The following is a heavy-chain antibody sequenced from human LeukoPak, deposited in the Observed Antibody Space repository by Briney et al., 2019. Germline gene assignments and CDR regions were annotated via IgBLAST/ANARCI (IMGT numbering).Heavy chain of an antibody. CDR3: AKSPGIAVAGTSSFDY. V-gene: IGHV3-9*01. J-gene: IGHJ4*02. Sequence: AGGSLRLSCAASGFTFDDYAMHWVRQAPGKGLEWVSGISWNSGSIGYADSVKGRFTISRDNAKNSLYLQMNSLRAEDTALYYCAKSPGIAVAGTSSFDYWGQGTLVTVSS. CDR1: GFTFDDYA. CDR2: ISWNSGSI. D-gene: IGHD6-19*01.